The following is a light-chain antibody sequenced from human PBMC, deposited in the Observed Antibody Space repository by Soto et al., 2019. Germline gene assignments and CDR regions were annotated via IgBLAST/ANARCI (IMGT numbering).Light chain of an antibody. CDR1: QSISSY. CDR3: QQSYSIPTWT. CDR2: AAS. Sequence: DIQMTQSPSSLSASVGDRVTITCRASQSISSYLNWYQQKPGKAPNLLIYAASSLQSGVPSRFSGSGSETDFTLTISSLQPEDFATYYCQQSYSIPTWTFGQGTKVEIK. V-gene: IGKV1-39*01. J-gene: IGKJ1*01.